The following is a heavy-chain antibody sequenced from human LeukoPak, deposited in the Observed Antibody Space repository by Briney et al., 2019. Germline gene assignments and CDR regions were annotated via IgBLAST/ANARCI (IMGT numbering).Heavy chain of an antibody. Sequence: GGSLRLSCAASGFTVSRNYMSWVRQAPGKGLEWVSVISSGDTTYYADSVKGRSTISRDSSKNTLYLQMNSLRAEDTAVYFCARGPRLERHGMDVWGQGTTVTVSS. CDR1: GFTVSRNY. CDR3: ARGPRLERHGMDV. CDR2: ISSGDTT. D-gene: IGHD1-1*01. V-gene: IGHV3-66*01. J-gene: IGHJ6*02.